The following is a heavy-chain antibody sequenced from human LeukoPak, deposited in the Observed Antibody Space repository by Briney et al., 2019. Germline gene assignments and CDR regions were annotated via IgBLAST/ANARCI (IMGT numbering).Heavy chain of an antibody. J-gene: IGHJ4*02. CDR1: GFTFSSYA. CDR2: ISGSGGST. CDR3: ARNLGSSGWYLPTDY. V-gene: IGHV3-23*01. Sequence: PGGSLRLSCAASGFTFSSYAMSWVRQAPGKGLEWVSAISGSGGSTYYADSVKGRFTISRDNSKNTLYLQMNSLRAEDTAVYYCARNLGSSGWYLPTDYWGQGTLVTVSS. D-gene: IGHD6-19*01.